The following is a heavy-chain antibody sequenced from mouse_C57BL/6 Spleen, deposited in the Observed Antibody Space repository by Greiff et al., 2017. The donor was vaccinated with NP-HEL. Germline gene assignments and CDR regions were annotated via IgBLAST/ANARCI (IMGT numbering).Heavy chain of an antibody. CDR3: TAPRIYYGNYGFAY. Sequence: EVKVVESGGGLVQPGGSMKLSCAASGFTFSDAWMDWVRQSPEKGLEWVAEIRNKANNHATYYAESVKGRFTISRDDSKSSVYLQMNSLRAEDTGIYYCTAPRIYYGNYGFAYWGQGTLVTVSA. CDR1: GFTFSDAW. V-gene: IGHV6-6*01. D-gene: IGHD2-1*01. CDR2: IRNKANNHAT. J-gene: IGHJ3*01.